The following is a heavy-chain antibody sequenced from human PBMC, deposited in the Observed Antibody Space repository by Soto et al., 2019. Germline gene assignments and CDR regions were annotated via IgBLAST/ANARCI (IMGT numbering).Heavy chain of an antibody. D-gene: IGHD2-15*01. V-gene: IGHV3-66*01. CDR2: IYSGGNT. Sequence: EVQLVESGGGLVQPGGSLRLSCAASGFTVSSNYMSWVRQAPGKGLEWVSVIYSGGNTYYADSVKGRFIISRDNSKNTLYLQMNSLRAEDTAVYYCAREVSHCGGGGCHYYYGMDVWGQGTTVTVSS. CDR3: AREVSHCGGGGCHYYYGMDV. CDR1: GFTVSSNY. J-gene: IGHJ6*02.